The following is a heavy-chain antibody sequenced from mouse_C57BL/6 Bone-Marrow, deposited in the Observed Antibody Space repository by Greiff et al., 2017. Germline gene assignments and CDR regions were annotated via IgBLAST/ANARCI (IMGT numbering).Heavy chain of an antibody. Sequence: QVQLQQSGPGLVQPSQSLSITCTVSGFSLTSYGVHWVRQSPGKGLEWLGVIWSGGSTDYNAAFISRLSISKDNSKSQVFFKMNSLQADDTAIYYCARKGIYYYGSRTSYYYAMDYWGQGTSVTVSS. D-gene: IGHD1-1*01. CDR1: GFSLTSYG. CDR2: IWSGGST. J-gene: IGHJ4*01. V-gene: IGHV2-2*01. CDR3: ARKGIYYYGSRTSYYYAMDY.